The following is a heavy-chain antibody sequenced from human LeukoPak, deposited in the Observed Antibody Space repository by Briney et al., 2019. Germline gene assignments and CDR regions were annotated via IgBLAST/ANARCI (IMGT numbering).Heavy chain of an antibody. J-gene: IGHJ4*02. CDR1: GFTVSSNY. V-gene: IGHV3-53*01. CDR2: IYSGGST. D-gene: IGHD3-10*01. CDR3: ASEYYYGSGSFSEGY. Sequence: GGSLRLSCAASGFTVSSNYMSWVRQAPGKGLEWVSVIYSGGSTYYADSVKGRFTISRDNSKNTLYLQMNSLRAEDTAVDYCASEYYYGSGSFSEGYWGQGTLVTVSS.